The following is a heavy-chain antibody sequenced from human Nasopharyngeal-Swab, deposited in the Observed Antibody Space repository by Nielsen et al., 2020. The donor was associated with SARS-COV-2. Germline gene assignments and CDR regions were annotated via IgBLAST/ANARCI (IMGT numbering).Heavy chain of an antibody. D-gene: IGHD5-24*01. CDR1: GGSISSGGYS. CDR3: ARAGRDGYKLKYPADY. V-gene: IGHV4-30-2*01. Sequence: LRLSCAVSGGSISSGGYSWSWIRQPPGKGLEWIGYIYHSGSTYYNPSLKSRVTISVDRSKNQFSLKLSSVTAADTAVYYCARAGRDGYKLKYPADYWGQGTLVTVSS. J-gene: IGHJ4*02. CDR2: IYHSGST.